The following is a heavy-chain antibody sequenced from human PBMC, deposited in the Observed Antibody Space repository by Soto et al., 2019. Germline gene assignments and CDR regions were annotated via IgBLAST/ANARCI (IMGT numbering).Heavy chain of an antibody. J-gene: IGHJ4*02. CDR1: GDSFSSNTW. D-gene: IGHD4-4*01. Sequence: QVQLQESGPGLVKPSGTLSLTCAVSGDSFSSNTWWTWVRQPPGKGVEWIGEIYHSGTTNYNPSLKGRVTISADRSKNQFSLRLTSVTAADTAVYYCAVPVSGDFDYWGQGTLVTVSS. CDR3: AVPVSGDFDY. CDR2: IYHSGTT. V-gene: IGHV4-4*02.